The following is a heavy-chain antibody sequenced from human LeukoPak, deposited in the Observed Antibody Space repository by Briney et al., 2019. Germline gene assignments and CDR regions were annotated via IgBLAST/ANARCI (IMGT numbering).Heavy chain of an antibody. J-gene: IGHJ5*02. CDR3: ASGRGKGIITMVPWLDP. CDR2: INPSGGST. D-gene: IGHD3-10*01. Sequence: ASVKVSCKASGYTFTSYYMHWVRQAPGQGLEWMGIINPSGGSTSYAQKFQGRVTMTRDTSTSTVYMELSSLRSEDTAVYYCASGRGKGIITMVPWLDPWGQGTLVTVSS. CDR1: GYTFTSYY. V-gene: IGHV1-46*01.